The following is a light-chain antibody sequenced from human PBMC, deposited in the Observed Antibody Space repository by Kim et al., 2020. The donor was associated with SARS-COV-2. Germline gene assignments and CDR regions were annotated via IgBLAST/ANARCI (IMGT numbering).Light chain of an antibody. J-gene: IGKJ4*01. CDR1: QSISSW. CDR2: KAS. Sequence: DIQMTQSPSTLSASVGDRVTITCRASQSISSWLAWYQQKPGKAPKLLIYKASNLESGVPSRFSGSGSGTEFTLTISSLQPDDFATYYCQQYKSYPLTFGGGTKVDIK. V-gene: IGKV1-5*03. CDR3: QQYKSYPLT.